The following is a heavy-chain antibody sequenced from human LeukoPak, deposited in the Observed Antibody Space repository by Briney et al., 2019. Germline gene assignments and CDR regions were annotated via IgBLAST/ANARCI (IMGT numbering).Heavy chain of an antibody. CDR3: ARDKWRWLRRNWYFDL. CDR1: GGSISSSNW. D-gene: IGHD5-12*01. Sequence: PSGTLSLTCAVPGGSISSSNWWSWVRQPPGKGLEWIGEIYHSGSTNYNPSLKSRVTISVDKSKNQFSLKLSSVTAADTAVYYCARDKWRWLRRNWYFDLWGRGTLVTVSS. CDR2: IYHSGST. J-gene: IGHJ2*01. V-gene: IGHV4-4*02.